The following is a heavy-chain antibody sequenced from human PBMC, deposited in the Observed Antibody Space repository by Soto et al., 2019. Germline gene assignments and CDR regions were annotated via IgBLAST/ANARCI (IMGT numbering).Heavy chain of an antibody. Sequence: GESLKISCKGSGYSFTSYWIGWVRQMPGKGLEWMGIIYPGDSDTRYSPSFQGQVTISADKSISTAYLQWSSLKASDTAMYYCARKNSLGYCSGGSCYAWFDPWGQGTLVTVSS. CDR3: ARKNSLGYCSGGSCYAWFDP. D-gene: IGHD2-15*01. CDR1: GYSFTSYW. V-gene: IGHV5-51*01. CDR2: IYPGDSDT. J-gene: IGHJ5*02.